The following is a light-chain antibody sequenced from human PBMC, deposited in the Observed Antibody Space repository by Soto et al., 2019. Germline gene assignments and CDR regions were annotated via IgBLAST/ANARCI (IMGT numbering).Light chain of an antibody. J-gene: IGLJ3*02. V-gene: IGLV2-14*01. Sequence: QSALTQPASVSGSPGQSITISCTGTSSDVGGYNYVSWYQQHPGKAPKLMIYEVSNRPSGVSNRFSGSKSGNTASLTISGLQAEDEADYYCSSYTSSSTPWVFGVGTTLTVL. CDR1: SSDVGGYNY. CDR3: SSYTSSSTPWV. CDR2: EVS.